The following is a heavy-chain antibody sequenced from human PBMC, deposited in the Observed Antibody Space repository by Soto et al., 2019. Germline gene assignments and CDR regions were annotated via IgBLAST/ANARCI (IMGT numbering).Heavy chain of an antibody. CDR1: GGSISSGDYY. V-gene: IGHV4-30-4*01. J-gene: IGHJ5*02. Sequence: SETLSLTCTVSGGSISSGDYYWRCIRQPPGKGLEWIGYIYYSGSTYYNPSLKSRVTISVDTSKNQFSLKLSSVTAADTAVYYCARLRKVVRGVNWFDPWGQGTLVTVSS. CDR3: ARLRKVVRGVNWFDP. D-gene: IGHD3-10*01. CDR2: IYYSGST.